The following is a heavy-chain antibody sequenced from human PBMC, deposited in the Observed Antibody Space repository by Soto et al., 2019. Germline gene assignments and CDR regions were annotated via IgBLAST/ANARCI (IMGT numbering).Heavy chain of an antibody. V-gene: IGHV4-59*08. CDR3: ATLFRGSGRPQGFDY. CDR2: MYYSGST. D-gene: IGHD3-10*01. J-gene: IGHJ4*02. CDR1: GDSISSYY. Sequence: SETMSLTCSVSGDSISSYYWSWIRQPPGKGLEWIGYMYYSGSTNYNPSLKSRVTISVDTSKNQFSLKLSSVTAADTAVYYCATLFRGSGRPQGFDYWGQGTLVTVSS.